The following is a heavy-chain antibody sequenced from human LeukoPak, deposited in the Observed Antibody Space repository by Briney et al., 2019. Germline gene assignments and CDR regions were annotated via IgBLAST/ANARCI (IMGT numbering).Heavy chain of an antibody. CDR3: AKGGYYDSPQDP. CDR2: ISGSGGST. CDR1: GFTISSYA. D-gene: IGHD3-22*01. V-gene: IGHV3-23*01. Sequence: GGSLRLSCAASGFTISSYAMSWVRQAPGKGLEWVSAISGSGGSTYYADSVKGRFTISRDNSKNTLYLQMNGLRAEDTAVYYCAKGGYYDSPQDPWGQGTLVTVSS. J-gene: IGHJ5*02.